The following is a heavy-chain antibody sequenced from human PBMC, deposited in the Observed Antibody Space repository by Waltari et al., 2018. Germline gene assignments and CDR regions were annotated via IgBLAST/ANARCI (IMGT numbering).Heavy chain of an antibody. CDR3: TTVVVVAATGVDY. Sequence: VQLVQSGGGLVKPGGSLRLSCAASGFTFSNAWMSWVRQAPGKGLEWVGRIKSKTDGGTTDYAAPVKGRFTIARDDSKNTLYLQMNSLKTEDTAMYYCTTVVVVAATGVDYWGQGTLVTVSS. D-gene: IGHD2-15*01. CDR1: GFTFSNAW. CDR2: IKSKTDGGTT. V-gene: IGHV3-15*01. J-gene: IGHJ4*02.